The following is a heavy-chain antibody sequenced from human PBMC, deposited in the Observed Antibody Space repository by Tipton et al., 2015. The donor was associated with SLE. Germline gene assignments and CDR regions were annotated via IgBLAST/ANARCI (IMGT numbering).Heavy chain of an antibody. D-gene: IGHD6-13*01. CDR3: ARDGPACSSYYNIDV. Sequence: TLSLTCAVYGGSFSGYYWSRIRQPPGKGLEWIGEINHSGSTNYNPSLKSRVTISVDTSKNQFSLKLSSVTAADTAVHYCARDGPACSSYYNIDVCGICRTVTVSS. J-gene: IGHJ6*03. V-gene: IGHV4-34*01. CDR2: INHSGST. CDR1: GGSFSGYY.